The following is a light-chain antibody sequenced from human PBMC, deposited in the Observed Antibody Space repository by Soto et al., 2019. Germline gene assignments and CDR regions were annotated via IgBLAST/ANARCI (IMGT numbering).Light chain of an antibody. CDR2: GAS. Sequence: EIVLTQSPGTLSLSPGERATLSCRASQSVSSSYLAWYQQKPGQAPRLLLYGASSRGTGIPDRFSGSGSGTHFTLTISRLEPEDLAVYYCQQYGSSPNFGGGTKVEIK. V-gene: IGKV3-20*01. CDR3: QQYGSSPN. J-gene: IGKJ4*01. CDR1: QSVSSSY.